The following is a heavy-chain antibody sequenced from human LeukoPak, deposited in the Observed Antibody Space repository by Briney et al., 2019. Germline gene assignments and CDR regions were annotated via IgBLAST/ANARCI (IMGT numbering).Heavy chain of an antibody. J-gene: IGHJ4*02. CDR2: IYYSGST. Sequence: SETLSLTCTVSGGSISSGDYYWSWIRQPPGKGLEWIGYIYYSGSTNYNPSLKSRVTISVDTSKNQFSLKLSSVTAADTAVYYCARSPKSSGWYRVDYWGQGTLVTVSS. D-gene: IGHD6-19*01. CDR1: GGSISSGDYY. CDR3: ARSPKSSGWYRVDY. V-gene: IGHV4-61*08.